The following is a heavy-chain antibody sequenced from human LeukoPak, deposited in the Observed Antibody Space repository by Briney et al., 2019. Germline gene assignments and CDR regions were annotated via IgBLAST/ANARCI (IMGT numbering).Heavy chain of an antibody. V-gene: IGHV4-4*02. CDR2: IYHSGST. J-gene: IGHJ2*01. CDR3: ASNYNMPAAMEYFDL. Sequence: SETLSLTCAVSGGSISSSNWWSWVRQPPGKGLEWIGEIYHSGSTNYNPSLKSRVTISVDKSKNQFSLKLSSVTAADTAVYYCASNYNMPAAMEYFDLWGRGTLVTVSS. CDR1: GGSISSSNW. D-gene: IGHD2-2*01.